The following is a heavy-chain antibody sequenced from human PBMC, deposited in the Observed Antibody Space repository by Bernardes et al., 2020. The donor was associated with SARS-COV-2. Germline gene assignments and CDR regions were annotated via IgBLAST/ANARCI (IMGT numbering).Heavy chain of an antibody. Sequence: GGSLRLSCSASGFTFSSHAMQWVRQAPGKGPEYVSGISSDGSNTLHADSVKGRFTISRDNAENTLYLQMTSLTADDTGVYYCARDRVDGDCSSARCYQPLFDYWGQGILVTVSS. D-gene: IGHD2-2*01. J-gene: IGHJ4*02. CDR2: ISSDGSNT. CDR3: ARDRVDGDCSSARCYQPLFDY. CDR1: GFTFSSHA. V-gene: IGHV3-64*04.